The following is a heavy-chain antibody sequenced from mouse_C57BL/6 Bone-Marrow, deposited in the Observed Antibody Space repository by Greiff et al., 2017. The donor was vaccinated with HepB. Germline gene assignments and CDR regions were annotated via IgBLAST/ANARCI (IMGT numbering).Heavy chain of an antibody. Sequence: QVHVKQSGAELARPGASVKLSCKASGYTFTSYGISWVKQRTGQGLEWIGEIYHRSCNTYYNEKFKGKATLTADKSSSTAYIELRSLTSEDSAVYFCETWFAYWGQGTLVTVSA. CDR2: IYHRSCNT. CDR3: ETWFAY. V-gene: IGHV1-81*01. CDR1: GYTFTSYG. J-gene: IGHJ3*01.